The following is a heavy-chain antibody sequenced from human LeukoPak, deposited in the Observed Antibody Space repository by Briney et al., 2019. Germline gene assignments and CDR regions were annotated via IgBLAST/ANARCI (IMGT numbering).Heavy chain of an antibody. D-gene: IGHD4-17*01. J-gene: IGHJ4*02. Sequence: GGSLRLSCAASGFTLSSNYMSWVRQAPGKGVEWVSVIYSGGSTYYSDSVKGRFTISRDNSKNTLYLQMNSLRAEDTAVYYCARDERLRRRGFDYWGQGTLVTVSS. CDR1: GFTLSSNY. V-gene: IGHV3-53*01. CDR2: IYSGGST. CDR3: ARDERLRRRGFDY.